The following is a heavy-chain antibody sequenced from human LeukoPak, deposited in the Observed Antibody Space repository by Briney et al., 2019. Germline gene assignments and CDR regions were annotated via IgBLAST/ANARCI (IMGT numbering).Heavy chain of an antibody. CDR2: INAYNGNT. CDR3: ARGPYGGNPLAPLY. D-gene: IGHD4-23*01. V-gene: IGHV1-18*01. Sequence: ASVKVSCKASNYTFTSYGISWVRQAPGQGLEWMAWINAYNGNTNYAQTCQGRVTITADKSTSTAYMELSSLRSEDTAVYYCARGPYGGNPLAPLYWGQGTLVTVSS. CDR1: NYTFTSYG. J-gene: IGHJ4*02.